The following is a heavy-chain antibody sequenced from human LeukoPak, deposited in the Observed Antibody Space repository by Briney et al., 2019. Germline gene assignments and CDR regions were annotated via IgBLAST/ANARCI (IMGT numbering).Heavy chain of an antibody. J-gene: IGHJ3*02. CDR2: IYHSGST. CDR3: ARAAMRFGEPMVAFDI. D-gene: IGHD3-10*01. CDR1: GGSISSGGYY. Sequence: PSETLSLTCTVSGGSISSGGYYWSWIRQPPGKGLEWIGYIYHSGSTYYNPSLKSRVTISVDRSKNQFSLKLSSVTAADTAVYYCARAAMRFGEPMVAFDIWGQGTMVTVSS. V-gene: IGHV4-30-2*01.